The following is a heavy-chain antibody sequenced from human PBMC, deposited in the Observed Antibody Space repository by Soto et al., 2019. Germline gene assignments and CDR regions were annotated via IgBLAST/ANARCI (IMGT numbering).Heavy chain of an antibody. V-gene: IGHV4-59*01. CDR3: ARVIGLSWAYYFDD. Sequence: SETLSLTCSVSGGSMSSYYWSWIRQPPGKGLEWIGYVYHSGNTDYNPSLKSRVTISADTSKNRFSLKLGSVTAADTAIYYCARVIGLSWAYYFDDWGQGTLVTVSS. J-gene: IGHJ4*02. D-gene: IGHD7-27*01. CDR1: GGSMSSYY. CDR2: VYHSGNT.